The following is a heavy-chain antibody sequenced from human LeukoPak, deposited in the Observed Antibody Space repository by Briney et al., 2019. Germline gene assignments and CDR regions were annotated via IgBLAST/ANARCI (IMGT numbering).Heavy chain of an antibody. D-gene: IGHD5-24*01. CDR3: ARDHNDYFDY. Sequence: GSLRLSCAASGFTFSSYAMSWIRQPPGKGLEWIGYIYYSGTTNYNPSLKSRVTMSVDTSKNQFSLKLTSVTAADTAVYYCARDHNDYFDYWGQGTLVTVSS. CDR1: GFTFSSYA. V-gene: IGHV4-59*01. CDR2: IYYSGTT. J-gene: IGHJ4*02.